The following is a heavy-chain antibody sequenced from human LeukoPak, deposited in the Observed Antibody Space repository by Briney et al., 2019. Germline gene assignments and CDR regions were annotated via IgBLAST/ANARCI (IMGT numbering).Heavy chain of an antibody. J-gene: IGHJ4*02. CDR3: TRVSYGKGDY. CDR2: IYPGDSDT. D-gene: IGHD1-26*01. Sequence: GESLKISCKGSGYSFTIYWIGWVRQMPGKGLEWMGFIYPGDSDTRYSPPFQGQVTISADTSTSTAYLQWGSLKASDTAMYYCTRVSYGKGDYWGQGTLVTVSS. CDR1: GYSFTIYW. V-gene: IGHV5-51*01.